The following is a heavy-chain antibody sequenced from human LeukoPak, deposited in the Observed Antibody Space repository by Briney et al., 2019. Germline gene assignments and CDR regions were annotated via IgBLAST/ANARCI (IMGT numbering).Heavy chain of an antibody. Sequence: SETLSLTCTVSGGSISSYYWSWIRQPPGKGLEWIGYTYYSGTTNYNPSLKSRVTISLDTSKKQFSLKLSYVTAADTAVYYCASWGGDYLFDYWGQGTLVTVSS. CDR1: GGSISSYY. CDR3: ASWGGDYLFDY. J-gene: IGHJ4*02. CDR2: TYYSGTT. D-gene: IGHD4-17*01. V-gene: IGHV4-59*01.